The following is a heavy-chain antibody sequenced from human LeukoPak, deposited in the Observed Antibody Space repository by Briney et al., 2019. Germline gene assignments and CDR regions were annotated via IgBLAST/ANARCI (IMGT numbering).Heavy chain of an antibody. V-gene: IGHV4-34*01. J-gene: IGHJ6*02. D-gene: IGHD2-2*01. Sequence: PSETLSLTCTVSGGSFSGYLWSWLRQSPGKGLEWIGEINYNGERVNYNPSLKSRVTISVDTSRSQFSLRLSSVTAADTAVYYCTRSGLTGMRQYARPDCYYYGMDVWGQGTAVTVSS. CDR2: INYNGERV. CDR3: TRSGLTGMRQYARPDCYYYGMDV. CDR1: GGSFSGYL.